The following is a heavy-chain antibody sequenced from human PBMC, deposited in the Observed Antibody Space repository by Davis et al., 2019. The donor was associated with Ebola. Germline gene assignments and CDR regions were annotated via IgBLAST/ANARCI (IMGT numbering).Heavy chain of an antibody. CDR3: ARVLGNGDLLLDY. J-gene: IGHJ4*02. CDR2: IYHSGSP. V-gene: IGHV4-61*01. Sequence: SETLSLTCTVSGGSVSSGTNYWSWIRQPPGKGLEWIGYIYHSGSPIYNPSLKSRVTISVDTSKNLLSLKLTSVTAADTALYYCARVLGNGDLLLDYWGQGTLVTVSS. D-gene: IGHD4-17*01. CDR1: GGSVSSGTNY.